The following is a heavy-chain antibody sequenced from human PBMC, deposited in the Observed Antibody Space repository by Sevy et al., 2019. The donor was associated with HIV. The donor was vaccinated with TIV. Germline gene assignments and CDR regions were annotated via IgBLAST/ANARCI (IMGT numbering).Heavy chain of an antibody. CDR2: ISSSSSTI. V-gene: IGHV3-48*02. Sequence: GGSLRLSCAASGFTFSSYSMNWVRQAPGKGLEWVSYISSSSSTIYYADSVKGRFTISRDNAKNSLYLQMNSLRDEDTAVYYCARDPNYDILTGYYRLIGWFAPWGQGTLVTVSS. CDR3: ARDPNYDILTGYYRLIGWFAP. D-gene: IGHD3-9*01. CDR1: GFTFSSYS. J-gene: IGHJ5*02.